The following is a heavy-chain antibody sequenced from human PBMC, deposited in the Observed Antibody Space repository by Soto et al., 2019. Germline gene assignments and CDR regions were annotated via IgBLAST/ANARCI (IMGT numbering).Heavy chain of an antibody. D-gene: IGHD4-4*01. CDR2: IYQSGST. Sequence: WVRQAPGQRLEWIGYIYQSGSTYYNPSLKSRVTISVDRSRNQFSLKLSSVTAADTAVYFCATQSYSNSGAYYYYAMDVWGQGTTVTVSS. J-gene: IGHJ6*02. V-gene: IGHV4-30-2*01. CDR3: ATQSYSNSGAYYYYAMDV.